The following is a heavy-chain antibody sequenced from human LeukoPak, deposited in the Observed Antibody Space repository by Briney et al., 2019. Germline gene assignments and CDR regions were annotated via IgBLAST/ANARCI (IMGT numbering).Heavy chain of an antibody. CDR1: GGSISSAGYS. J-gene: IGHJ1*01. Sequence: SETLSLTCAVSGGSISSAGYSWSWIRQPPGKGLEFIGYIYYSGSTYYNPSLKSRVTISVDTSKNQFSLKLSSVTAADTAVYYCARRRRYYDGSGYHWGQGTLVTVSS. CDR3: ARRRRYYDGSGYH. V-gene: IGHV4-30-4*07. D-gene: IGHD3-22*01. CDR2: IYYSGST.